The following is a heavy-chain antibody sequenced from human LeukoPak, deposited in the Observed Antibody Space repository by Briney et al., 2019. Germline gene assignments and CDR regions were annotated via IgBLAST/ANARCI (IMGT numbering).Heavy chain of an antibody. D-gene: IGHD6-19*01. CDR1: GYTFTSYG. Sequence: ASVKVSCKASGYTFTSYGISWVRQAPGQGLEWMGWISAYNGNTNYAQKLQGRVTMTTDTSTSTAYMELRSLRSDDTAVYYCARDLGQWLDNWFDPWGQGTLVTVSS. CDR2: ISAYNGNT. V-gene: IGHV1-18*01. CDR3: ARDLGQWLDNWFDP. J-gene: IGHJ5*02.